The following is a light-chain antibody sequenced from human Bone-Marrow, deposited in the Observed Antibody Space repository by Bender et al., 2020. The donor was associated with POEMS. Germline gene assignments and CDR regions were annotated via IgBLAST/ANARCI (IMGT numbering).Light chain of an antibody. CDR1: NLEDNF. CDR2: QNT. CDR3: QAWDSTTYVL. J-gene: IGLJ2*01. Sequence: STELTQPPSVSVSPGQTASITCSGDNLEDNFASWYQQKPGQSPVLVIYQNTKRSSGIPERFSGSNSGNTATLTISGTQAMDEADYYCQAWDSTTYVLFGGGTKLTVL. V-gene: IGLV3-1*01.